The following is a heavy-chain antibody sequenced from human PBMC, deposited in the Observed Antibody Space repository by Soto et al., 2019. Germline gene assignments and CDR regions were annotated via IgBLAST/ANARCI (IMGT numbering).Heavy chain of an antibody. Sequence: GGSLRLSCAASGFTFSSYDMSWVRQAPGKGLEWVSAISGSGGSTYYADSVKGRFTISRDNSKNTLYLQMNSLRAEDTAVYYCAEDREDYSNYVVYWFDPWGQGTLVTVSS. CDR2: ISGSGGST. V-gene: IGHV3-23*01. CDR1: GFTFSSYD. CDR3: AEDREDYSNYVVYWFDP. J-gene: IGHJ5*02. D-gene: IGHD4-4*01.